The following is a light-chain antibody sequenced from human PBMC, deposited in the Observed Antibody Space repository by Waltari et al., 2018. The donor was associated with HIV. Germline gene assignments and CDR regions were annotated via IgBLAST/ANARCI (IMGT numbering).Light chain of an antibody. V-gene: IGKV3-20*01. CDR3: QQYNTSPWT. J-gene: IGKJ1*01. CDR1: QSVSSNS. CDR2: GAT. Sequence: IVLTQSPGTPSLSPGERATLSCRASQSVSSNSLGWYQQKPGQAPRLLIYGATSRATGIPDRFSGSGSGTDFSLTISRLEPEDFAVYYCQQYNTSPWTFGQGTKVEIK.